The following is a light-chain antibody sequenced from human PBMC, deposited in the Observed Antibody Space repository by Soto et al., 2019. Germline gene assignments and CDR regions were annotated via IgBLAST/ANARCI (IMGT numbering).Light chain of an antibody. V-gene: IGKV3-20*01. CDR3: HQFGYSPRT. CDR1: QTVNSDY. J-gene: IGKJ1*01. Sequence: PGETSTLSCRASQTVNSDYLAWFQQRPGQAPRLLIFATSRRATDIPDRFSGSGSGTDFTLAIRRLEPEDFAVYYCHQFGYSPRTFGQGTKVDIK. CDR2: ATS.